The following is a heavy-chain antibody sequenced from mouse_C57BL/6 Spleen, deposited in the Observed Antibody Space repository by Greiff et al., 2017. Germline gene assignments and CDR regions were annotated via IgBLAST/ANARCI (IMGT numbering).Heavy chain of an antibody. J-gene: IGHJ3*01. CDR1: GYTFTSYD. D-gene: IGHD2-4*01. Sequence: VHLVESGPELVKPGASVKLSCKASGYTFTSYDINWVKQRPGQGLEWIGWIYPRDGSTKYNEKFKGKATLTVDTSSSTAYMELHSLTSEDSAVYFCARGGYYDYDDWFAYWGQGTLVTVSA. V-gene: IGHV1-85*01. CDR2: IYPRDGST. CDR3: ARGGYYDYDDWFAY.